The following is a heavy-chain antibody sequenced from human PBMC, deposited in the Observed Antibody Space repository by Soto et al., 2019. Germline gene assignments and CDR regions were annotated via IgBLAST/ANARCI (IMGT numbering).Heavy chain of an antibody. CDR1: GFTFGDYA. CDR3: TSRNYDFWSGYYIRWFDP. D-gene: IGHD3-3*01. Sequence: GGSLRLSCTASGFTFGDYAMSWFRQAPGKGLEWVGFIRSKAYGGTTEYAASVKGRFTISRDDSKSIAYLQMNSLKTEDTAVYYCTSRNYDFWSGYYIRWFDPWGQGTLVTVSS. V-gene: IGHV3-49*03. J-gene: IGHJ5*02. CDR2: IRSKAYGGTT.